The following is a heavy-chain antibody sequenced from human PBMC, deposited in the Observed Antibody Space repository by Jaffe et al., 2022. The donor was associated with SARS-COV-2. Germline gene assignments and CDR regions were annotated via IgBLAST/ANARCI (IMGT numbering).Heavy chain of an antibody. J-gene: IGHJ4*02. V-gene: IGHV3-23*01. CDR3: AKDDDRDYYDTSDYCRAFVY. CDR2: ITGSGGGT. CDR1: GFTFRNYA. D-gene: IGHD3-22*01. Sequence: EVQLLESGGDLVQPGGSLRLSCAASGFTFRNYAMNWVRQAPGKGPEWVSVITGSGGGTDYADSVKGRFTISRDNSKNTMYLQMHSLRVEDTAIYYCAKDDDRDYYDTSDYCRAFVYWGQGTLVTVSS.